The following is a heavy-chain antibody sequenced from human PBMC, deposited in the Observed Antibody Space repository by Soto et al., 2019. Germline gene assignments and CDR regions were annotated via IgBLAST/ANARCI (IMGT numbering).Heavy chain of an antibody. CDR2: IYYSGST. V-gene: IGHV4-59*01. J-gene: IGHJ3*02. CDR3: ARGRYDAFDI. Sequence: QVQLQESGPGLVKPSETLSLTCTVSGGSISSYYWSWIRQPPGKGLEWIGYIYYSGSTNYNPSPKSRVTISVDTSKNQFSLKLSSVTAADTAVYYCARGRYDAFDIWGQGTMVTVSS. D-gene: IGHD3-10*01. CDR1: GGSISSYY.